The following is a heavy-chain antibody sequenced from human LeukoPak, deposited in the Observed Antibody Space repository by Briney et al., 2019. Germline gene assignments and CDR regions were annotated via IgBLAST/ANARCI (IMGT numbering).Heavy chain of an antibody. CDR1: GGSFSGYY. Sequence: PSETLSLTCAVYGGSFSGYYWSWFRQPSGKGLEWIGEINHSGSTNYNPSLKSRVTISVDTSKNQFSLKLSSVTAADTAVYYCARGLRGFWSGYYNYWGQGTLVTVSS. D-gene: IGHD3-3*01. J-gene: IGHJ4*02. V-gene: IGHV4-34*01. CDR2: INHSGST. CDR3: ARGLRGFWSGYYNY.